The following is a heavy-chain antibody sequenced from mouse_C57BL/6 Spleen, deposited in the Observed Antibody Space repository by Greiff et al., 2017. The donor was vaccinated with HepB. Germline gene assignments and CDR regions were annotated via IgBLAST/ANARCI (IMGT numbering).Heavy chain of an antibody. CDR2: IYPGDGDT. D-gene: IGHD2-3*01. CDR3: ARYDGYFDY. Sequence: VQLQQSVPELVKPGASVKISCKASGYAFSSSWMNWVKQRPGKGLEWIGRIYPGDGDTNYNGKFKGKATLTADKSSSTAYMQLSSLTSEDSAVYFCARYDGYFDYWGQGTTLTVSS. CDR1: GYAFSSSW. J-gene: IGHJ2*01. V-gene: IGHV1-82*01.